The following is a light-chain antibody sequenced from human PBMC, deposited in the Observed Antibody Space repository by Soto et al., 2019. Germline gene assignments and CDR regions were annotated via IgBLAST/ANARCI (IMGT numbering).Light chain of an antibody. CDR3: LQDSNYRRT. Sequence: AIQMTQSPSSLSASVGDRVTITCRASQGIRNELGWYQQRPGKAPKLLIYAASTLESGVPSRFSASGSGTDLTLTISSLRPEDFATDYCLQDSNYRRTFGQGTRVEIK. CDR1: QGIRNE. V-gene: IGKV1-6*01. CDR2: AAS. J-gene: IGKJ1*01.